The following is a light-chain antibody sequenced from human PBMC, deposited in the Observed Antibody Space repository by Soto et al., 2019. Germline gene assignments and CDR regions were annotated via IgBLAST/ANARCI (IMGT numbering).Light chain of an antibody. CDR1: QDIRSD. CDR2: AAS. J-gene: IGKJ1*01. CDR3: LQHNSYPRA. V-gene: IGKV1-17*01. Sequence: DIQRTQSPSSLSASVGDRVTITCRASQDIRSDLGWYQQKPGRAPKRLMFAASKLQSGVPSRFSGRGSGTEFTLTISSLQPEDFATYYCLQHNSYPRAFGQGTKVEVK.